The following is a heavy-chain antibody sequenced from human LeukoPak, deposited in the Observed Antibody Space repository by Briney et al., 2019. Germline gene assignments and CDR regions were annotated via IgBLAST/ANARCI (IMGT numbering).Heavy chain of an antibody. J-gene: IGHJ3*02. Sequence: SSVRVSCKASGYTFTSYGICWVRQAPGQGLEWIGWISAYNGNTNYAQKLQGRVTMTTDTSTSTAYMELRSLRSDDTAVYYCARGLTIFGVVITEKDAFDIWGQGTMVTVSS. CDR2: ISAYNGNT. V-gene: IGHV1-18*01. D-gene: IGHD3-3*01. CDR3: ARGLTIFGVVITEKDAFDI. CDR1: GYTFTSYG.